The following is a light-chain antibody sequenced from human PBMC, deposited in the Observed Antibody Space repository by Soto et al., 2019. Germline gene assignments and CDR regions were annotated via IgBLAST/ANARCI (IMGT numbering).Light chain of an antibody. CDR2: EVN. CDR1: SSDGGGYNY. Sequence: QSALTQPPSASGSPGQSVTISCTGTSSDGGGYNYVSWYQQHPGKVPKLMVYEVNKRPSGVPDRFSGSKSGNTASLTVSGLQAEDEADYYCTSYAGGNNVFGTGTKLIVL. J-gene: IGLJ1*01. CDR3: TSYAGGNNV. V-gene: IGLV2-8*01.